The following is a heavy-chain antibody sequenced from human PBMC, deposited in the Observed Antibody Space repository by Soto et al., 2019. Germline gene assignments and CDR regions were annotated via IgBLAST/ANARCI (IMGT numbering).Heavy chain of an antibody. V-gene: IGHV4-34*01. Sequence: PSETLSLTCAVYGGSFSGYYWSWIRQPPGKGLEWIGEINPSGSTNYNPSLTSRVPITVDTSKNQFSLKLSSVTAADKAVYYCARGRFGMDVWGKGTKVTVP. CDR2: INPSGST. CDR3: ARGRFGMDV. J-gene: IGHJ6*03. CDR1: GGSFSGYY. D-gene: IGHD3-16*01.